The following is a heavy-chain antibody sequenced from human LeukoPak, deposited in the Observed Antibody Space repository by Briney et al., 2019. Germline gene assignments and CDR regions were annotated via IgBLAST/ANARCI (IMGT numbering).Heavy chain of an antibody. D-gene: IGHD3-9*01. CDR2: IRYYGSNK. CDR1: GFTFSSYG. Sequence: PGGALRLSWAASGFTFSSYGMHGVRQAPGKGLEGVAFIRYYGSNKYYADSVKGRFTISRDNSKNTLYLQMNSLRAEDKAVYYCAKTAFYDILTGYYPTYMDVWGKGTTVTISS. J-gene: IGHJ6*03. CDR3: AKTAFYDILTGYYPTYMDV. V-gene: IGHV3-30*02.